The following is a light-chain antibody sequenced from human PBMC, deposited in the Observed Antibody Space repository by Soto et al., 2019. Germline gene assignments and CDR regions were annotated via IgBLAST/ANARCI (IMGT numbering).Light chain of an antibody. Sequence: QSALPQPASVSGSPGQSITISFAGTGCDLGAYNYVSWYPQHPGKAPKLMIYEVIRRPSGISNRFSGSKSGNTASLTISTLQAEDEAEYYCSADTTSSPVGFGGGTQLTV. V-gene: IGLV2-14*01. CDR2: EVI. CDR1: GCDLGAYNY. CDR3: SADTTSSPVG. J-gene: IGLJ3*02.